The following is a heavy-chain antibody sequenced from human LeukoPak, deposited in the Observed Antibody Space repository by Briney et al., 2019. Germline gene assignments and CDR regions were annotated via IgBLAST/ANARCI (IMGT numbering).Heavy chain of an antibody. V-gene: IGHV3-23*01. D-gene: IGHD3-9*01. CDR3: AKESYYDILTGYSHY. CDR1: GFTFNNYA. CDR2: ISDNGGST. J-gene: IGHJ4*02. Sequence: GGSLRLPCAASGFTFNNYAMSWVRQAPGEGLEWVSAISDNGGSTYYADSVKGRFTISRDNSKNTLYLQMNSLRAEDTAMYYCAKESYYDILTGYSHYWGQGTLVTVSS.